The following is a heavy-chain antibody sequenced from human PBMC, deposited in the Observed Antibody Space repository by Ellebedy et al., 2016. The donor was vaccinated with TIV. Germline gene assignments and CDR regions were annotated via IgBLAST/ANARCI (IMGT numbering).Heavy chain of an antibody. D-gene: IGHD4-17*01. CDR3: ARGDYYGDYGNY. CDR2: INSDGSST. V-gene: IGHV3-74*01. J-gene: IGHJ4*02. CDR1: GFTFSSYW. Sequence: GESLKISXAASGFTFSSYWMHWVRQAPGKGLVWVSRINSDGSSTSYADSVKGRFTISRDNAKNTLYLQMNSLRAEDTAVYYCARGDYYGDYGNYWGQGTLVTVSS.